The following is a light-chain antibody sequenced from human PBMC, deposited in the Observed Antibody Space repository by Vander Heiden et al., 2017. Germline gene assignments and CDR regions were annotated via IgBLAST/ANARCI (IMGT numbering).Light chain of an antibody. V-gene: IGLV3-9*01. J-gene: IGLJ3*02. Sequence: SYDLPQALSVSVPLGQTDRITCGGKNIGSKNVHWYQQKPGQAPALVIYRDNNRPSGIPERLSGSNSGNTATLTISRAQVGDEADYFCQVWDNGSVVFGGGTKLTVL. CDR2: RDN. CDR3: QVWDNGSVV. CDR1: NIGSKN.